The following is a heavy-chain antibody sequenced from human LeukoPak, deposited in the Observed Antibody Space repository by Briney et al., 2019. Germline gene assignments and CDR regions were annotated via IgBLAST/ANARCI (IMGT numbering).Heavy chain of an antibody. CDR3: ASWDISSSRGFDP. Sequence: SLSLTCTVSGGSISSGSYYWSWIRQPAGKGLEWIGRIYTSGSTTYNPSLKSRVTISVDTSKNQFSLKLSSVTAADTAVYYCASWDISSSRGFDPWGQGTLVT. V-gene: IGHV4-61*02. CDR1: GGSISSGSYY. CDR2: IYTSGST. D-gene: IGHD6-6*01. J-gene: IGHJ5*02.